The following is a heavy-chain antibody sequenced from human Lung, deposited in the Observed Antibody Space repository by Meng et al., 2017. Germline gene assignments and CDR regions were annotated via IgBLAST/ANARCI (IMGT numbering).Heavy chain of an antibody. CDR2: INHSGST. CDR3: ARGPTTMAHDFDY. V-gene: IGHV4-34*01. D-gene: IGHD4-11*01. CDR1: GGSLSDYY. J-gene: IGHJ4*02. Sequence: QVELQQGGACLFEPSESLALPGVGPGGSLSDYYWSWIRQPPGKGLEWIGEINHSGSTNYNPSLESRATISVDTSQNNLSLKLSSVTAADSAVYYCARGPTTMAHDFDYWGQGTLVTVSS.